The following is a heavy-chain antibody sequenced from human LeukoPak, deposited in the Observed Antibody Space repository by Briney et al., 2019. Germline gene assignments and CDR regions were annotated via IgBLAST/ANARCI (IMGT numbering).Heavy chain of an antibody. CDR3: ARHRVGDGYREFDY. CDR2: IYTSGST. CDR1: GGSFSGYY. Sequence: PSETLSLTCAVYGGSFSGYYWSWIRQPAGKGLEWIGRIYTSGSTNYNPSLKSRVTISVDTSKNHFSLKLSSVTAADTAVYYCARHRVGDGYREFDYWGQGTLVTVSS. V-gene: IGHV4-59*10. D-gene: IGHD5-24*01. J-gene: IGHJ4*02.